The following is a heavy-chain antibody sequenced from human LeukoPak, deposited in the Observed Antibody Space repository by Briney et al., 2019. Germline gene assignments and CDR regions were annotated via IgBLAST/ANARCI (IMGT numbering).Heavy chain of an antibody. Sequence: GGSLRLSCAASGFTFSSFAMSWVRQAPGQGLEWVSAISDNSGNTYYADSVKGRFTISRDNSENTLYLQMNSLRAEDTAIYYCAKNGDRGAYCTGGTCYPYFYYYMDVWGKGTTVTI. CDR3: AKNGDRGAYCTGGTCYPYFYYYMDV. J-gene: IGHJ6*03. D-gene: IGHD2-15*01. V-gene: IGHV3-23*01. CDR2: ISDNSGNT. CDR1: GFTFSSFA.